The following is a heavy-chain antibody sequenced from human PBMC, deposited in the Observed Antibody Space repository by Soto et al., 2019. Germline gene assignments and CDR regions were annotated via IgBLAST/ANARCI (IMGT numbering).Heavy chain of an antibody. CDR3: AREKKGDSSPDFDAFAI. V-gene: IGHV1-2*04. D-gene: IGHD6-13*01. CDR2: INPNSGGT. Sequence: ASVKVSCKASGYTFTGYYMHWVRQAPGQGLEWMGWINPNSGGTNYAQKFQGWVTMTRDTSISTAYMELSRLRSDDTAVYYCAREKKGDSSPDFDAFAIWGQGTMVTVSS. J-gene: IGHJ3*02. CDR1: GYTFTGYY.